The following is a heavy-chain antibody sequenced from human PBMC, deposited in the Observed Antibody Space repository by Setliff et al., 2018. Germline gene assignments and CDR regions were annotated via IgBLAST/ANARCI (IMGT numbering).Heavy chain of an antibody. CDR3: ARDRRNIVVAVVNAAFDI. Sequence: ASVKVSCKASSYTFSSYGISWVRQAPGQGLEWMGWISAYNGDANYAQNLQARVTMTTDTSTSTAYMELRSLRSDDTAVYYCARDRRNIVVAVVNAAFDIWGQGTMVTVSS. D-gene: IGHD2-15*01. CDR2: ISAYNGDA. CDR1: SYTFSSYG. V-gene: IGHV1-18*01. J-gene: IGHJ3*02.